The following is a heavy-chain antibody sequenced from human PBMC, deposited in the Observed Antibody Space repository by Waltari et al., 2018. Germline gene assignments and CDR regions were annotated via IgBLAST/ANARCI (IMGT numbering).Heavy chain of an antibody. V-gene: IGHV3-7*01. D-gene: IGHD4-17*01. J-gene: IGHJ5*01. CDR2: INQDGNKL. CDR1: GFTFSSFC. Sequence: EVHLVESGGGLVQPGGSLRLSCAASGFTFSSFCMIWVRQAPGKGLEWVANINQDGNKLYYVDSVEGRFTISRDNAKNSLYLQMNSLRAEDTAVYYCARDQMVTVTDDNWFDSWGQGNLVTVSS. CDR3: ARDQMVTVTDDNWFDS.